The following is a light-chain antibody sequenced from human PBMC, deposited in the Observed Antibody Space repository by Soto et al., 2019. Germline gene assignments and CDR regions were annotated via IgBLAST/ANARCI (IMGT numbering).Light chain of an antibody. CDR3: SSYAGSDNYV. V-gene: IGLV2-8*01. CDR1: SIDVGGYNY. Sequence: QSALTQPPSASGSPGQSVTISCTGTSIDVGGYNYISWYQQHPGKAPILLIYEVTKRPSGVPDRFSGSKSGNTASLTVSGLQAEDEADYYCSSYAGSDNYVFGTGTKLTVL. CDR2: EVT. J-gene: IGLJ1*01.